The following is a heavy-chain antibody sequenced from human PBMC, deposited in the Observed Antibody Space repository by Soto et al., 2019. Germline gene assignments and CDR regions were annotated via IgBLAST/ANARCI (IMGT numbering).Heavy chain of an antibody. D-gene: IGHD3-3*01. V-gene: IGHV2-5*02. CDR3: AHRQLVIFFGIVTQTDVWFDS. Sequence: QITLKESGPTLVNPTQTLTLTCTFSGFSLSTSGAAVGWIRQPPGKSLEWLALVYWADDKRYSPSIKNRATITNDTSKNQVLLTLTNAGHVDTATYYCAHRQLVIFFGIVTQTDVWFDSWGQGTLVTVPS. CDR1: GFSLSTSGAA. CDR2: VYWADDK. J-gene: IGHJ5*01.